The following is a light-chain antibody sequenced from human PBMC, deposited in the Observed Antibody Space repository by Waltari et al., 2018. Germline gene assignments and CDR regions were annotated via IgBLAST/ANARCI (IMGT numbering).Light chain of an antibody. J-gene: IGKJ2*01. CDR2: WAS. CDR3: QQYYDTPT. CDR1: QRVLYTSDSKNY. V-gene: IGKV4-1*01. Sequence: DIVMTQSPDSLAVSLGERATINCKSSQRVLYTSDSKNYLAWYQQKPGQPPKLLIYWASTRESGVPDRFTGSGSGTDFTLTVSSLQAEDVAVYYCQQYYDTPTFGQGTKLEIK.